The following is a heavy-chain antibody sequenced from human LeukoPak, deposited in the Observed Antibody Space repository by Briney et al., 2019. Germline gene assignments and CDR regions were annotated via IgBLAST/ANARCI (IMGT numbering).Heavy chain of an antibody. CDR3: ARDGEMATIENYFDY. J-gene: IGHJ4*02. CDR1: GYSISSSSYY. CDR2: IYYSGST. D-gene: IGHD5-24*01. V-gene: IGHV4-39*07. Sequence: PSETLSLTCTVSGYSISSSSYYWGWIRQPPGKGLEWIGSIYYSGSTHYNPSLKSRVTISLDTSKNQFSLKLSSVTAADTAVYYCARDGEMATIENYFDYWGQGTLVTVSS.